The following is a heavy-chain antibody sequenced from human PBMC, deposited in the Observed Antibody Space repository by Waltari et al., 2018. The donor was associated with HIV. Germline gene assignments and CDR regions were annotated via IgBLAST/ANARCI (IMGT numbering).Heavy chain of an antibody. CDR1: GDTLSNYA. Sequence: VQVVQSGAEVKKPGSSVKVSCQASGDTLSNYAVSWVRQAPGQGLEWMGGIIPAIGMGMDTDKFQDRVTINADKATKSAYMELGGLRSEDTALYFCALGRIDDIRSGRENLGGFDPWGPGTLVSVSS. CDR3: ALGRIDDIRSGRENLGGFDP. V-gene: IGHV1-69*04. CDR2: IIPAIGMG. D-gene: IGHD3-3*01. J-gene: IGHJ5*02.